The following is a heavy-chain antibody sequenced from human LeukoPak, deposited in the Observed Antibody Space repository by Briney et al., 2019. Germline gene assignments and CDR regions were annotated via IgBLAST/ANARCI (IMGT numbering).Heavy chain of an antibody. CDR3: ARDPELRSWDYYYMDV. CDR2: IIPIFGTA. J-gene: IGHJ6*03. D-gene: IGHD1-7*01. CDR1: GGTFSSYA. V-gene: IGHV1-69*01. Sequence: SVKVSCKASGGTFSSYAISWVRQAPGQGLEWMGGIIPIFGTANYAQKFQGRVTITADESTSTAYMELSSLRSEDTAVYYCARDPELRSWDYYYMDVWGKGTTVTVSS.